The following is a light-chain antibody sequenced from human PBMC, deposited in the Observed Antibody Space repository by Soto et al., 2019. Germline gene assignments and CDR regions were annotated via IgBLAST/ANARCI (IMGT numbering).Light chain of an antibody. V-gene: IGKV3-11*01. CDR1: QSVDSY. CDR3: QQRRQWPIT. J-gene: IGKJ5*01. CDR2: DAS. Sequence: EIVLTQSPATLSLSPGERATLSCRASQSVDSYLAWYQQKPGQAPRLLIYDASNRATGIPARFSGSGSGTDFTLTISSLEPEDFAVYYCQQRRQWPITFGQGTRLEIK.